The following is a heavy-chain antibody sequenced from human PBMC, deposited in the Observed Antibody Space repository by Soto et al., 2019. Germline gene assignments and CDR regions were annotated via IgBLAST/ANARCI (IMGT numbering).Heavy chain of an antibody. V-gene: IGHV4-59*08. J-gene: IGHJ2*01. CDR2: IYYSGST. CDR1: GGSISSYY. CDR3: ARRVVVTDPISWYFDL. D-gene: IGHD2-21*02. Sequence: PSETLSLTCTVSGGSISSYYWSWIRQPPGKGLEWIGYIYYSGSTNYNPSLKSRVTISVDTSKNQFSLKLSSVTAADTAVYYCARRVVVTDPISWYFDLWGRGTLVTVSS.